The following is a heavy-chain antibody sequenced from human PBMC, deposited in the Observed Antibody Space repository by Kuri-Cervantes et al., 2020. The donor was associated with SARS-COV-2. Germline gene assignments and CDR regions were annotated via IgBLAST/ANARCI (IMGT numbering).Heavy chain of an antibody. CDR3: ARGFCRSTSCYNFGQ. D-gene: IGHD2-2*01. J-gene: IGHJ4*02. V-gene: IGHV1-2*02. CDR2: INPKNGDT. CDR1: GGTFSSYT. Sequence: ASVKVSCKASGGTFSSYTISRVRQAPGQGLEWMGWINPKNGDTNYPQKFQGRVSMTRDTSISTIYMELSRLRSDDTAVYFCARGFCRSTSCYNFGQWGQGTLVTVSS.